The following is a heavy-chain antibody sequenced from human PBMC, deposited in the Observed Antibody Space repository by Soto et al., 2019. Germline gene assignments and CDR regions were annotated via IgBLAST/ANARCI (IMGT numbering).Heavy chain of an antibody. CDR3: VKDGSSGWPYFDDMDV. CDR1: GFTFSSYG. V-gene: IGHV3-30*18. J-gene: IGHJ6*02. D-gene: IGHD6-19*01. Sequence: GGSLRLSCAASGFTFSSYGMHWVRQAPGKGLEWVAVILYDGSRKYYADSVKGRFTISRDNSKNTLYLQMSSLRAEDTALYYCVKDGSSGWPYFDDMDVWGQGTTVTVSS. CDR2: ILYDGSRK.